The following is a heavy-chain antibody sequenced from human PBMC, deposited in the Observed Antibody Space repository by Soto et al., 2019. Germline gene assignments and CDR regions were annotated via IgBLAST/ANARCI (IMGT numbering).Heavy chain of an antibody. CDR1: GYTFNNYG. CDR3: ARESRYCSGGSCYFLPGIDY. CDR2: ISPYNGHT. J-gene: IGHJ4*02. D-gene: IGHD2-15*01. V-gene: IGHV1-18*01. Sequence: ASVKVSCKASGYTFNNYGITWVRQAPGQGLEWMGWISPYNGHTNYAQKLQGRVTMTTDTSTSTAYKELRSLRSDDTAVYYCARESRYCSGGSCYFLPGIDYWGQGTLVTVSS.